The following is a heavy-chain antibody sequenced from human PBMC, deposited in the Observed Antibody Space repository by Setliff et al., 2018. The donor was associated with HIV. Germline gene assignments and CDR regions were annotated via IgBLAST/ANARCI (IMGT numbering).Heavy chain of an antibody. CDR2: IQSGGIM. CDR3: AKLDYYDYSGSWARKVAIDF. D-gene: IGHD3-22*01. J-gene: IGHJ3*01. V-gene: IGHV3-23*01. Sequence: GGSLRLSCAASGLTLSNSAMTWVRQRPGRGLEWVSLIQSGGIMYYADSVKGRFTISRDNSNSTLSLQMSSLRAEDTALYYCAKLDYYDYSGSWARKVAIDFWGRGTMVTVSS. CDR1: GLTLSNSA.